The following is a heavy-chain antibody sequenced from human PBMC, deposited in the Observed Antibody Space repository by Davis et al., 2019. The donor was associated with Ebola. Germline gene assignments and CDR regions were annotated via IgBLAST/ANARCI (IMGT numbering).Heavy chain of an antibody. J-gene: IGHJ2*01. CDR1: GYTFTGYY. CDR3: ARGCRATVLMGEWYFDL. D-gene: IGHD4-23*01. Sequence: ASVKVSCKASGYTFTGYYMHWVRQAPGQGIEWMGCINPNSGGTNYAQKFQGWVTMTRDTSISTAYMELGRLTSDDTAVYYCARGCRATVLMGEWYFDLWGRGTLVTVSS. CDR2: INPNSGGT. V-gene: IGHV1-2*04.